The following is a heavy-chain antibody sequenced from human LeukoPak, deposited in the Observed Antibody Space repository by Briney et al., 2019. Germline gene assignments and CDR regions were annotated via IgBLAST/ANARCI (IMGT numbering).Heavy chain of an antibody. V-gene: IGHV4-34*01. CDR1: GGSFSGYY. CDR3: AREVRDYDFWSGGYYYYYMDV. J-gene: IGHJ6*03. D-gene: IGHD3-3*01. Sequence: KPSETLSLTCAVYGGSFSGYYWSWIRQPPGKGLEWIGEINHSGSTNYNPSLKSRVTISVDTSKNQFSLKLSSVTAADTAVYYCAREVRDYDFWSGGYYYYYMDVWGKGTTVTVSS. CDR2: INHSGST.